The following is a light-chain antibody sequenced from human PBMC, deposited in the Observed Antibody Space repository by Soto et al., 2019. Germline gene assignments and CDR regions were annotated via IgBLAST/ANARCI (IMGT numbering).Light chain of an antibody. CDR3: QQYINYST. CDR1: QSISGR. CDR2: DVS. Sequence: DIQMTQSPSTLSASVVDRVTVTCRASQSISGRLAWYQQKPGKAPNLLIYDVSSLEGGVPSRFSGSGSGTEFTLTISSLQPDDSATYYCQQYINYSTFGGGTKVDIK. J-gene: IGKJ4*01. V-gene: IGKV1-5*01.